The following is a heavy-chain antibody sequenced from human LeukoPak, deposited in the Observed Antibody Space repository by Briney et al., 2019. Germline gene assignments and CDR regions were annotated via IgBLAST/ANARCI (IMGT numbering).Heavy chain of an antibody. J-gene: IGHJ3*02. V-gene: IGHV3-21*01. Sequence: GGSLRLSCAASGFTFSSYSMNWVRQAPGKGLEWVSSISSSSSYIYYADSVKGRFTISRDNAKDSLYLQMNSLRAEDTAVYYCARDHDSSGYYYRDAFDIWGHGTMVTVSS. CDR2: ISSSSSYI. CDR3: ARDHDSSGYYYRDAFDI. D-gene: IGHD3-22*01. CDR1: GFTFSSYS.